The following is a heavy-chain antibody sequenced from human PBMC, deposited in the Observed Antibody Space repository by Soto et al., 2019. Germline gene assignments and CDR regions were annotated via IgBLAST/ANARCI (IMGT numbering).Heavy chain of an antibody. CDR1: GFPFSTYA. CDR3: AKDRVRGSGSPYFFDS. J-gene: IGHJ4*02. Sequence: EVQLLESGGGLIQPGGSVRLSCAASGFPFSTYAMSWVRQAPGKGLEWVSGISRSGFGTFYADSVNGRFTISRDNSKNTGSLQMSDLSAEDTALYYFAKDRVRGSGSPYFFDSWGQGTLVTVSS. V-gene: IGHV3-23*01. D-gene: IGHD3-10*01. CDR2: ISRSGFGT.